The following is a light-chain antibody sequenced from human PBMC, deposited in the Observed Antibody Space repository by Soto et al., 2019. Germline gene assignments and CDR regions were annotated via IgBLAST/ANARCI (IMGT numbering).Light chain of an antibody. Sequence: DIVMTQSPLSLPVTPGEPASISFRSMXSLLHSNGYNYLDWYLQKPGQSPQLLIYLGSNRASGVPDRFSGSGSGTDFTLKISRVEAEDVGVYYCMQALQTPITFGQGTRLEIK. CDR3: MQALQTPIT. CDR1: XSLLHSNGYNY. J-gene: IGKJ5*01. V-gene: IGKV2-28*01. CDR2: LGS.